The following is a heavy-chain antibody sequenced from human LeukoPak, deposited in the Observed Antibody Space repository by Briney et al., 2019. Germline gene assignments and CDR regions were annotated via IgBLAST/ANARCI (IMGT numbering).Heavy chain of an antibody. CDR3: AAGPSSNGHQLPY. CDR1: GFTFSGYW. Sequence: PGGSLRLSCEASGFTFSGYWMHWVRQAPGKGLVWVSRMSSDSTRSSHADSVKGRFTISRDNAKKMVYLQMNSLRVEDSAVYYCAAGPSSNGHQLPYWSQGTLVTVSS. CDR2: MSSDSTRS. V-gene: IGHV3-74*01. J-gene: IGHJ4*02. D-gene: IGHD4-11*01.